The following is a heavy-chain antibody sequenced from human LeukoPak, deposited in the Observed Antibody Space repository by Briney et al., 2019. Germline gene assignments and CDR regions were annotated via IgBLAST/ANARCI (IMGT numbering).Heavy chain of an antibody. Sequence: GGSLRLSCAASGFTFSRYAMNWVRQAPGKGLEWVSGITGSGSSTYYAGSVKGRFTVSRDNSKNTLYLQMNSLRAEDTAIYYCGKHSDATSSPAWGQGTLVTVSS. CDR2: ITGSGSST. V-gene: IGHV3-23*01. CDR1: GFTFSRYA. J-gene: IGHJ5*02. CDR3: GKHSDATSSPA. D-gene: IGHD6-13*01.